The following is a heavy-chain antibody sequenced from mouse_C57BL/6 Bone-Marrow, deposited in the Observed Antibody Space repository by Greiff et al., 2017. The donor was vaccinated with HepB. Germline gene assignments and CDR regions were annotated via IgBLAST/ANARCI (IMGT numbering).Heavy chain of an antibody. D-gene: IGHD1-1*01. V-gene: IGHV1-64*01. Sequence: QLQQPGAELVKPGASVKLSCKASGYTFTSYWMHWVKQRPGQGLEWIGMIHPNSGSTNYNEKFKSKATLTVDKSSSTAYMQLSSLTSEDSAVYYCATGYYYGSSYTYWYFDVWGTGTTVTVSS. CDR1: GYTFTSYW. J-gene: IGHJ1*03. CDR2: IHPNSGST. CDR3: ATGYYYGSSYTYWYFDV.